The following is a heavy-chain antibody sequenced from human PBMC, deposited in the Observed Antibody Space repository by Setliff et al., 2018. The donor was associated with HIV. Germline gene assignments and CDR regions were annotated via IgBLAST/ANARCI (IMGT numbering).Heavy chain of an antibody. CDR2: ISYSGNT. CDR1: GGSISSHF. J-gene: IGHJ2*01. D-gene: IGHD3-10*01. Sequence: SETLSLTCTVSGGSISSHFWNWIRRPPGKGLEWIWYISYSGNTNYNSSLKSRVTISLDTSKNQFSLNLTSVTAADTAVYYCARGALWFGPYWYFDLWGRGTLVTVSS. V-gene: IGHV4-59*11. CDR3: ARGALWFGPYWYFDL.